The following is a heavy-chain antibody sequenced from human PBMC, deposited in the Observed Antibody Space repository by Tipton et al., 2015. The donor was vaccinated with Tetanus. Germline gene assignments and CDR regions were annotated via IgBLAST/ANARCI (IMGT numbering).Heavy chain of an antibody. CDR1: GYTFTNSG. V-gene: IGHV1-18*04. Sequence: QLVQSGAEVKKPGASVKVSCKASGYTFTNSGVNWVRQAPGQGLEWMGWTSAYYDYTKYVQKFQGRVTMTTDTSTSTAYMELRSLRSDDTAVYYCARSGKSYYFDISGYSEYWGQGTLVTVSP. CDR2: TSAYYDYT. J-gene: IGHJ4*02. CDR3: ARSGKSYYFDISGYSEY. D-gene: IGHD3-22*01.